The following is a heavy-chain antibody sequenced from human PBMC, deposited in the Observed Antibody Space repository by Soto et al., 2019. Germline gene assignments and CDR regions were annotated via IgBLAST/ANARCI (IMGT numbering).Heavy chain of an antibody. CDR3: ARLRGYSYSA. CDR1: GQSFTVYF. J-gene: IGHJ5*02. CDR2: INPNSGDT. V-gene: IGHV1-2*02. Sequence: SAEVSCAACGQSFTVYFMHWVRQAPGQGLEWMGWINPNSGDTQYSERFEGRVTMTRDTSITTVYMEMSGLHSDDTAVYFCARLRGYSYSAWGQGTLVTVSS. D-gene: IGHD5-18*01.